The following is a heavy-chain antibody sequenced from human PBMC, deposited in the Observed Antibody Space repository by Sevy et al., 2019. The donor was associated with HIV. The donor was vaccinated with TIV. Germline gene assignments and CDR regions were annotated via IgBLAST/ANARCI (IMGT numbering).Heavy chain of an antibody. CDR1: GFTFSDYY. Sequence: GGSLRLSCAASGFTFSDYYMRWIRQAPGKGLEWVSYISSSSSYTNYADSVKGRFTISRDNAKNSLYLQMNSLRAEDTAVYYCARNHSIVGDLDYWGQGTLVTVSS. D-gene: IGHD1-26*01. V-gene: IGHV3-11*06. J-gene: IGHJ4*02. CDR2: ISSSSSYT. CDR3: ARNHSIVGDLDY.